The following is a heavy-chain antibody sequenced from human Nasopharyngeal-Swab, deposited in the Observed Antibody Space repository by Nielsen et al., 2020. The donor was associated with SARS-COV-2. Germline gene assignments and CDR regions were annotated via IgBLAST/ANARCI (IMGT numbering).Heavy chain of an antibody. V-gene: IGHV1-46*01. J-gene: IGHJ4*02. D-gene: IGHD6-13*01. CDR1: GYTFTSYY. Sequence: ASVKVSCKASGYTFTSYYMHWVRQAPGQGLEWMGIINPSGGSTSYAQKFQGRVTMTRDTSTSTVYMELSSLRSEDTAVYYCATHSSSWYGALGFDYWGQGTLVTVSS. CDR3: ATHSSSWYGALGFDY. CDR2: INPSGGST.